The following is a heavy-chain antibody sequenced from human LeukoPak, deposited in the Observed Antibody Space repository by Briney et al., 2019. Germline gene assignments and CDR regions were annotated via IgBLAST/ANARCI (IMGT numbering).Heavy chain of an antibody. CDR3: ARGGTGSTGFDY. V-gene: IGHV4-4*07. J-gene: IGHJ4*02. CDR2: IYASGSA. CDR1: DGSISSYY. Sequence: ASETLSLTCTVSDGSISSYYWTWIRQPAGKGLEWIGRIYASGSANYNPSLQSRVTMSVDTSKNQFSLKLSSVTAADTAVYYCARGGTGSTGFDYWGQGTLVTVSS. D-gene: IGHD1-7*01.